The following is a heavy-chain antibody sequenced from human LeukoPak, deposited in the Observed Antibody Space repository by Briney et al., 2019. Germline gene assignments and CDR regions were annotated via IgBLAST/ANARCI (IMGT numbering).Heavy chain of an antibody. J-gene: IGHJ4*02. CDR1: GFTFSSYS. V-gene: IGHV3-23*01. CDR2: IIDSGGST. CDR3: AKASERYSSSCYGY. Sequence: GGSLRLSCAASGFTFSSYSMSWVRHAPGERLGWVSAIIDSGGSTYYADSVKGRFTISRDNSKNTLYLQMNSLRAEDTAVYYCAKASERYSSSCYGYWGQGTLVTVS. D-gene: IGHD6-13*01.